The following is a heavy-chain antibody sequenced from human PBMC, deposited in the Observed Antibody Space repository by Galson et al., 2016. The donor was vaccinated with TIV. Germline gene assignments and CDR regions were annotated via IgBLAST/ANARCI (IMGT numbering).Heavy chain of an antibody. CDR1: GFTFRNYG. CDR3: ARNFPIDEVFAAYYFYF. J-gene: IGHJ4*02. Sequence: SLRLSCAASGFTFRNYGIHWVRQSPDKGLDWVAVAWYDGDSYYYADSVKGRFTVSRDNSKNTVYLQMNSLRAEDTAVYYCARNFPIDEVFAAYYFYFGGQGTPVTVSS. D-gene: IGHD3-16*01. V-gene: IGHV3-33*03. CDR2: AWYDGDSY.